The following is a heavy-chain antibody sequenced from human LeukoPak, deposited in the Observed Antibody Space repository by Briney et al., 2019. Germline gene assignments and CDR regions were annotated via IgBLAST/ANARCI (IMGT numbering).Heavy chain of an antibody. CDR2: IYYSGST. V-gene: IGHV4-39*07. CDR1: GGSISSSSYY. D-gene: IGHD2-2*01. J-gene: IGHJ6*03. Sequence: SETLSLTCTVSGGSISSSSYYWGWIRQPPGKGLEWIGSIYYSGSTYYNPSLKSRVTISVDTSKNQFSLKLSSVTAADTAVYYCARRVVVVPAASYYYYYYYMDVWGKGTTVTVSS. CDR3: ARRVVVVPAASYYYYYYYMDV.